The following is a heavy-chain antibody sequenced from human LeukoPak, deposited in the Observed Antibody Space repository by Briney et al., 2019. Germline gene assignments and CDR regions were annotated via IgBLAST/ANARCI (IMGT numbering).Heavy chain of an antibody. J-gene: IGHJ3*02. CDR1: GVPISSYY. CDR2: VYYSGST. V-gene: IGHV4-59*01. D-gene: IGHD2-21*01. Sequence: KPSETLSLTCSVSGVPISSYYWSWIRQPPGKELEWIGYVYYSGSTSYNPSIKRRVTISVDTSKKQSSLKLSSVTAADTAFYCCARYIVSNPHDAFDIWGQGTMVTVSS. CDR3: ARYIVSNPHDAFDI.